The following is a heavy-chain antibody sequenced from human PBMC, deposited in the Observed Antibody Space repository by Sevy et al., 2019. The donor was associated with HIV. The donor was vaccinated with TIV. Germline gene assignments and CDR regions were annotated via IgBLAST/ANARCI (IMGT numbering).Heavy chain of an antibody. CDR1: GFTFSSYA. V-gene: IGHV3-23*01. CDR2: ISGSGGST. CDR3: AKDPEAASGSYYTVVDY. Sequence: GGSLRLSCAASGFTFSSYAMSWARQAPGKGLEWVSAISGSGGSTYYADSLKGRFTISRDNSKNRLYLQMNSLRAEDTAVYYCAKDPEAASGSYYTVVDYWGQGTLVTVSS. D-gene: IGHD3-10*01. J-gene: IGHJ4*02.